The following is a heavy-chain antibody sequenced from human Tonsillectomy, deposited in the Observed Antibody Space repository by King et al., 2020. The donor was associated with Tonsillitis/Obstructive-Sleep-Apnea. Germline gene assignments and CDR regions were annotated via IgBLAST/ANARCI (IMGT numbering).Heavy chain of an antibody. CDR2: IIPILGIA. D-gene: IGHD2-2*02. J-gene: IGHJ6*02. CDR3: AREGDIVVVSAAIDYYYYGMDV. V-gene: IGHV1-69*10. CDR1: GGTFSSHT. Sequence: QLVQSGAEVKKPGSSVKVSCKASGGTFSSHTISWVRQAPGQGLEWMGGIIPILGIANNAQKFQGRVTITADRSTSTAYMELSILRSEDTAVYYCAREGDIVVVSAAIDYYYYGMDVWGQGTTVTVSS.